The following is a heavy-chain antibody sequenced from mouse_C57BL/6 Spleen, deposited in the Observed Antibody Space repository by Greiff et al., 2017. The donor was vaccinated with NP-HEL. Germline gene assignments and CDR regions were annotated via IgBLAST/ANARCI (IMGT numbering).Heavy chain of an antibody. D-gene: IGHD5-5*01. Sequence: EVKLQESGGGLVKPGGSLKLSCAASGFTFSSYAMSWVRQTPEKRLEWVATISDGGSYTYYPDNVKGRFTISRDNAKNNLYLQMSHLKSEDTAMYYCARALLPRDYYFDYWGQGTTLTVSS. CDR1: GFTFSSYA. CDR3: ARALLPRDYYFDY. CDR2: ISDGGSYT. J-gene: IGHJ2*01. V-gene: IGHV5-4*03.